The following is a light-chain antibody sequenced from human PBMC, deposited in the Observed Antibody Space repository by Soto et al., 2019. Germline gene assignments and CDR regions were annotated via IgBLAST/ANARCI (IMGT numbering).Light chain of an antibody. CDR3: RQYQYSAAPLFT. J-gene: IGKJ3*01. CDR1: QSVSTNF. V-gene: IGKV3-20*01. CDR2: AAS. Sequence: EIVLTQSPGTLSLSPGERATLSCRASQSVSTNFLVWYQQKPDQAPRLLIFAASNRATGVPDRFSGSGYGTEFTLTISSPEHDDFVVYYCRQYQYSAAPLFTFGHGTKVDIK.